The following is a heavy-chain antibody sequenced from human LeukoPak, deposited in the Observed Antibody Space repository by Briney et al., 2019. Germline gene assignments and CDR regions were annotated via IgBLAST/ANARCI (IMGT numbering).Heavy chain of an antibody. CDR2: IGTSSSRI. V-gene: IGHV3-48*01. D-gene: IGHD2-2*01. J-gene: IGHJ4*02. Sequence: GGSLRLSCAASGFTFNNYGMHWVRQAPGKGLEWVSYIGTSSSRIYYADSVKGRFTISRDNAKNSLYLQMNGLRAEDTAVYYCARGPSSQFRTDYWGQGTLVTVSS. CDR3: ARGPSSQFRTDY. CDR1: GFTFNNYG.